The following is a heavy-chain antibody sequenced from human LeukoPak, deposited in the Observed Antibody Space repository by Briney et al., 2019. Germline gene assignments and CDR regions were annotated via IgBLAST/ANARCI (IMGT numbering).Heavy chain of an antibody. CDR3: ARGGGLDV. CDR1: GFTFSSYW. V-gene: IGHV3-7*03. J-gene: IGHJ6*02. Sequence: QSWGSLRLSCAASGFTFSSYWMNWARQAPGKGLEWVASINHNGNVNYYVDSVKGRFTISRDNAKNSLYLQMSNLRAEDTAMYFCARGGGLDVWGQGATVTVSS. CDR2: INHNGNVN. D-gene: IGHD3-16*01.